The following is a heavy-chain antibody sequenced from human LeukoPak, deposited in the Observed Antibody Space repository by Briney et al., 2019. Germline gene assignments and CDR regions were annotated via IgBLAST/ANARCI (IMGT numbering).Heavy chain of an antibody. CDR3: AREIAVAGTNWFDP. J-gene: IGHJ5*02. CDR1: GGSISSGGYY. CDR2: IYYSGST. D-gene: IGHD6-19*01. Sequence: SETLSLTCTVSGGSISSGGYYWSWLRHHPGKGLEWIGYIYYSGSTYYNPSLKSRVTISVDTSKNQFSLKLSSVTAADTAVYYCAREIAVAGTNWFDPWGQGTLVTVSS. V-gene: IGHV4-31*03.